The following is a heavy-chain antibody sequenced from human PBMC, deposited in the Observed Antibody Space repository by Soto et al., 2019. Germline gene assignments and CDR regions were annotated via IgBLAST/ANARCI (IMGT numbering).Heavy chain of an antibody. J-gene: IGHJ6*02. V-gene: IGHV4-30-4*01. CDR1: GGSISSGDYY. CDR2: IYYSGST. CDR3: ARDLYYYYDSSGYSSHYGMDV. D-gene: IGHD3-22*01. Sequence: TVSGGSISSGDYYWSWIRQPPGKGLEWIGYIYYSGSTYYNPSLKSRVTISVDTSKNQFSLKLSSVTAADTAVYYCARDLYYYYDSSGYSSHYGMDVWGQGTTVTVSS.